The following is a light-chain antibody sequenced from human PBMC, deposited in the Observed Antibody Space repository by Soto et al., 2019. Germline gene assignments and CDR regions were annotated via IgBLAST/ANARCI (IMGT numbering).Light chain of an antibody. J-gene: IGLJ1*01. CDR1: SSNIGAGYD. V-gene: IGLV1-40*01. CDR3: QSYDSSLGGNYV. CDR2: GST. Sequence: QSVLSQPPSVSGAPGQRVTISCTGSSSNIGAGYDAHWFQQVPGTAPKLLIYGSTTRPSGVPDRFSGSKSGTSASLAITGPQAEDEADYYCQSYDSSLGGNYVFGTGTKVTVL.